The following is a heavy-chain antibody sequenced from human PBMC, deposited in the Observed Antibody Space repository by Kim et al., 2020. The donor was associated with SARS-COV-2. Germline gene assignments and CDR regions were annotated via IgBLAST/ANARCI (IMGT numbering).Heavy chain of an antibody. Sequence: SVKVSCKASGFTFSNSAMQWVRQVRGQRLEWIGWIVVGSGETKYAQKFQERVTITRDMPTSTAYMELSSLRSEDTAVFYCAAERNYSDGSGHDPHLDYW. CDR1: GFTFSNSA. D-gene: IGHD3-22*01. CDR3: AAERNYSDGSGHDPHLDY. J-gene: IGHJ4*01. V-gene: IGHV1-58*02. CDR2: IVVGSGET.